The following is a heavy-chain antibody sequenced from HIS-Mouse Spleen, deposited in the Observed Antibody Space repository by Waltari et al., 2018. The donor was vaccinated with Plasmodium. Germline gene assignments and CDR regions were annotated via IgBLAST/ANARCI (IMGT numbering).Heavy chain of an antibody. CDR1: GFTFSSYW. CDR3: ASSWYWYFDL. Sequence: EVQLVESGGGLVQPGGSLSLSCAASGFTFSSYWMSWVRQAPGQGLEWVAKIKQDGSEKYYVDSVKGRFTISRDNAKNSLYLQMNSLRAEDTAVYYCASSWYWYFDLWGRGTLVTVSS. V-gene: IGHV3-7*01. D-gene: IGHD6-13*01. CDR2: IKQDGSEK. J-gene: IGHJ2*01.